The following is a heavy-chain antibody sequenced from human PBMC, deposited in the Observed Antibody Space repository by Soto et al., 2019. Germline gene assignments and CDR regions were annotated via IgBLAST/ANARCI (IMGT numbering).Heavy chain of an antibody. Sequence: QVQLVQSGAELKKPGASVKVSCKAPGGTFSTYAISWVRQAPGQGLEWMGGVITIFGTPKSAEKFQGRVTITADESTSTGYMELRRLRSEDTAVYYCARSQGGSSSLDIYYYYYYGMDVWGQGTTVTVSS. J-gene: IGHJ6*02. CDR2: VITIFGTP. CDR3: ARSQGGSSSLDIYYYYYYGMDV. V-gene: IGHV1-69*01. CDR1: GGTFSTYA. D-gene: IGHD2-15*01.